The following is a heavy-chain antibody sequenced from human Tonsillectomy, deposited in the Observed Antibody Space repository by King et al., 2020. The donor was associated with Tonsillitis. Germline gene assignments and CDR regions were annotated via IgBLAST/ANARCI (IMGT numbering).Heavy chain of an antibody. V-gene: IGHV3-23*04. Sequence: VQLVESGGGLVQPGGSLRLSCAASGFTFSSYAMSWVRQAPGMGLEWVSAISGSGGSTYYADSVKGRFTISRDNSKNTLYLQMNSLRAEDTAVYYCAKEIVGATTWYYGMDVWGQGTTVTVSS. CDR3: AKEIVGATTWYYGMDV. CDR2: ISGSGGST. J-gene: IGHJ6*02. D-gene: IGHD1-26*01. CDR1: GFTFSSYA.